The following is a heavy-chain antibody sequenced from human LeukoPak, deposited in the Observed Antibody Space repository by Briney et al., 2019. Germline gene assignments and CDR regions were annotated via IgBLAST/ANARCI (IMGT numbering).Heavy chain of an antibody. Sequence: SVKVSCKASGYTFTSYGISWVRQAPGQGLEWMGWISAYNGNTNYAQKLQGRVTMTTDTSTSTAYMELRSLRSDDTAVYYCATARITIFGVVIDYWGQGTLVTVSS. CDR2: ISAYNGNT. CDR1: GYTFTSYG. V-gene: IGHV1-18*01. CDR3: ATARITIFGVVIDY. D-gene: IGHD3-3*01. J-gene: IGHJ4*02.